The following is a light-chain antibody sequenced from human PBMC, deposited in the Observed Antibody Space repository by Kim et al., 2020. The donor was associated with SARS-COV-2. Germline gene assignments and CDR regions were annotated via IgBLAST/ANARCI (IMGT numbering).Light chain of an antibody. Sequence: DIVMTQSPDSLAVSLGERATINCKSSQSVLYSSNNKNYLAWYQQKPGQPPKLVIYWASTRESGVPDRFSGSGSGTDFTLTISSLQAEDVAVYYYQQYYSTHRTFGQGTKVDIK. CDR2: WAS. CDR3: QQYYSTHRT. V-gene: IGKV4-1*01. CDR1: QSVLYSSNNKNY. J-gene: IGKJ1*01.